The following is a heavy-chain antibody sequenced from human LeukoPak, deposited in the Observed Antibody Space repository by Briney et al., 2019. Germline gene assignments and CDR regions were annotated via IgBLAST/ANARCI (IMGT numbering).Heavy chain of an antibody. J-gene: IGHJ4*02. V-gene: IGHV3-48*03. CDR3: ARGPHLGELSYYFDY. CDR1: GFTFSTYE. D-gene: IGHD3-16*02. CDR2: ISSSGSTI. Sequence: GGSLRLSCAASGFTFSTYEMNWVRQAPGKGLEWVSYISSSGSTIYYADSVKGRFTISRDNAKNSLYLRMNSLRAEDTAVYYCARGPHLGELSYYFDYWGQGTLVTVSS.